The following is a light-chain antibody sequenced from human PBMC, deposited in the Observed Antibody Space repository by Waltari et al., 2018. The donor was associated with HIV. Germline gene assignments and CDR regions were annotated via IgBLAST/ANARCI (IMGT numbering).Light chain of an antibody. CDR3: QAWDSNNYV. CDR2: QDS. V-gene: IGLV3-1*01. J-gene: IGLJ1*01. CDR1: KLGNRF. Sequence: DLSQPASVSVSPGQTATVTCSGDKLGNRFVCWYRQKSGQSPELIIYQDSRRPSGSCDRFSGATSGSKATLTIRETQSIDEGDYYCQAWDSNNYVFGSGTRVTVL.